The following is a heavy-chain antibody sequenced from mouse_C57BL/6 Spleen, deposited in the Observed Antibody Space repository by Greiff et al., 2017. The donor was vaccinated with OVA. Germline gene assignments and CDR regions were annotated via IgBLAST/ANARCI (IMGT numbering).Heavy chain of an antibody. D-gene: IGHD1-1*01. J-gene: IGHJ2*01. V-gene: IGHV1-26*01. CDR1: GYTFTDYY. Sequence: EVKLQQSGPELVKPGASVKISCKASGYTFTDYYMNWVKQSHGKSLEWIGDINPNNGGTSYNQKFKGKATLTVDKSSSTAYMELRSLTSEDSAVYYCARDGSSYDFDYWGQGTTLTVSS. CDR2: INPNNGGT. CDR3: ARDGSSYDFDY.